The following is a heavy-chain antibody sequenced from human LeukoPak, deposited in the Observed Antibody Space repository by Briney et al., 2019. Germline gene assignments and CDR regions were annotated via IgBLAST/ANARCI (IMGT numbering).Heavy chain of an antibody. CDR1: GFTFSSYW. D-gene: IGHD3-3*01. J-gene: IGHJ6*02. V-gene: IGHV3-74*01. Sequence: GGSLRLSCAASGFTFSSYWMHWVRQAPGKGLVWVSRINSDGSSTSYADSVKGRFTISRDNAKNTLYLQVNSLRAEDTAVYYCAREEIRFLEWLAQYYYYYYGMDVWGQGTTVTVSS. CDR3: AREEIRFLEWLAQYYYYYYGMDV. CDR2: INSDGSST.